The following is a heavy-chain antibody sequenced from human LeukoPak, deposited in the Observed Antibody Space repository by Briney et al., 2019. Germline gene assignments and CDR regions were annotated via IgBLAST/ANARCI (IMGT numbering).Heavy chain of an antibody. CDR3: AKKSGYDYDFDY. D-gene: IGHD5-12*01. CDR1: GFTFNNYA. V-gene: IGHV3-23*01. Sequence: QPGGSLRLSCAASGFTFNNYAMSWVRQAPGKGLEWVSGISGSGANTYHADSVKGRFTISRDNSKNTVYLQMNSLRAEDTAVYYCAKKSGYDYDFDYWGQGTLVTVSS. CDR2: ISGSGANT. J-gene: IGHJ4*02.